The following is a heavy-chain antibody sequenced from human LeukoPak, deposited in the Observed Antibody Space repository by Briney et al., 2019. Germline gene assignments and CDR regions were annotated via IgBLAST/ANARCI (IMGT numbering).Heavy chain of an antibody. CDR1: GYTFTELS. CDR2: FDPEEGET. Sequence: ASVKVSCKTSGYTFTELSMQWVRQAPGKGLEWMGGFDPEEGETIYAQKFQGRATMTEDTSTDTAYMELSSLRSEDTAVYYCATAPGTTNYWGQGTLVTVSS. CDR3: ATAPGTTNY. D-gene: IGHD1-1*01. J-gene: IGHJ4*02. V-gene: IGHV1-24*01.